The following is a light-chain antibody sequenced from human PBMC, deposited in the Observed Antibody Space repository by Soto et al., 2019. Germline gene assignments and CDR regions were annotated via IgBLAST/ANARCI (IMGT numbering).Light chain of an antibody. CDR1: QSVNNN. J-gene: IGKJ2*01. CDR3: QQYNNWPPDT. V-gene: IGKV3-15*01. CDR2: GAS. Sequence: EIILTQSPASLSVSPGERATLSCRAIQSVNNNLAWYQQKRGQAPRLLIYGASTRATGIPGRFRGSGSGTEFTLTITSLKSEDFAVYFCQQYNNWPPDTFGQGTKLDIK.